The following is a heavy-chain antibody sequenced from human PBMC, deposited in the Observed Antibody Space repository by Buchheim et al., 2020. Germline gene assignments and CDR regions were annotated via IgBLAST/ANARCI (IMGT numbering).Heavy chain of an antibody. J-gene: IGHJ4*01. CDR3: ARGTDNNNWYEIDY. CDR2: INSLGITI. Sequence: EVQLVESGGGLVQPGGSLRLSCAAFGFTFNTYEMNWVRQTPGKGLEWLSYINSLGITIYYADSVKGRFTISRDNAKSSVFLQMNSLRVEDTAIYYCARGTDNNNWYEIDYWGQGTL. D-gene: IGHD1-1*01. CDR1: GFTFNTYE. V-gene: IGHV3-48*03.